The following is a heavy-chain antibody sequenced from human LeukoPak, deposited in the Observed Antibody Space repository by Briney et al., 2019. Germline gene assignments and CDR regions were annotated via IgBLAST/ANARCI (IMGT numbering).Heavy chain of an antibody. Sequence: GGSLRLSCAASGFSFSNYGTSWVRQAPGKGLEWVTTISESGGTTRYADSVKGRFTISRDNSKNTVHLQMTNLRAEDTALYYCAALRGRKEMGDHWGQGTLVTVSS. CDR2: ISESGGTT. D-gene: IGHD1-14*01. CDR1: GFSFSNYG. V-gene: IGHV3-23*01. J-gene: IGHJ4*02. CDR3: AALRGRKEMGDH.